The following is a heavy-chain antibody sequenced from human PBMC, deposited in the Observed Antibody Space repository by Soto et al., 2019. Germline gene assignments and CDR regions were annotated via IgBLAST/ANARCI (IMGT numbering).Heavy chain of an antibody. D-gene: IGHD3-16*02. Sequence: PGESLKISCQGSGYSFTNYWIGWVRQMPGKGLEWMTIIYPDNSDTRYSPSFQGQVTISADKSINTAYLQWSSLKAADTAVYYCARASYDYVWGSYRPRNAFDIWGQGTMVTVSS. J-gene: IGHJ3*02. CDR3: ARASYDYVWGSYRPRNAFDI. CDR1: GYSFTNYW. V-gene: IGHV5-51*01. CDR2: IYPDNSDT.